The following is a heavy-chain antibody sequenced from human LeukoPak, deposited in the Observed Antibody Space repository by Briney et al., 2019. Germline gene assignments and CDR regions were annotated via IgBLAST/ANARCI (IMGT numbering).Heavy chain of an antibody. CDR2: ISYDGSNK. CDR1: GFTFSSYG. CDR3: ATSNWGSNY. J-gene: IGHJ4*02. D-gene: IGHD7-27*01. Sequence: GRSLRLSCAASGFTFSSYGMHWVRQAPGKGLEWVAVISYDGSNKYYADSVKGRFTISRDNSKNTLYLQMNSLRAEDTAVYYCATSNWGSNYWGQGTLVTVSS. V-gene: IGHV3-30*03.